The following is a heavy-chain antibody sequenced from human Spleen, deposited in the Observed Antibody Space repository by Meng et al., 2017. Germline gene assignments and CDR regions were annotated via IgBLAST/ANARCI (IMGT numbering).Heavy chain of an antibody. J-gene: IGHJ5*02. Sequence: SCTASSGSIKSGTYYWSWIRQPAGKGLEWIGRIYTHSGSTDYNPSLKSRVIISVDTSKNQFSLKLRSVTAADTAVYYCAREGNIVAVTAIRVLDWFDTWGQGTLVTVSS. V-gene: IGHV4-61*02. CDR1: SGSIKSGTYY. CDR3: AREGNIVAVTAIRVLDWFDT. CDR2: IYTHSGST. D-gene: IGHD2-21*02.